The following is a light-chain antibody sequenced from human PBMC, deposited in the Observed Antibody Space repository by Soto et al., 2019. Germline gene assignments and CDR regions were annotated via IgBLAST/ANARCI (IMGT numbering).Light chain of an antibody. CDR1: SGDVGHYNY. CDR2: EVT. J-gene: IGLJ3*02. V-gene: IGLV2-14*01. CDR3: TSYTTGRIGV. Sequence: QSALTQPASVSGSPGQSITISCTGSSGDVGHYNYVSWYQQHPGKAPKLIIYEVTNRPSGVSNRFSGSKSGNTASLIISGLQAEEGADYYCTSYTTGRIGVFGGGTKLTVL.